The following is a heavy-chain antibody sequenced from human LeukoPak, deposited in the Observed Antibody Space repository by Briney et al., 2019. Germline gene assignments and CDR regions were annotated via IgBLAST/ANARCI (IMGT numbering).Heavy chain of an antibody. CDR1: GGSISSYY. Sequence: SETLSLTCTVSGGSISSYYWSWIRQPPGKGLEWIGYIYTSGSTNYNSSLKSRVTISVDTSKNQFSLKLSSVTGADTAVYYCARQMTAYDFWSGYSYYYYYYMDVWGKGTTVTVSS. CDR2: IYTSGST. D-gene: IGHD3-3*01. J-gene: IGHJ6*03. CDR3: ARQMTAYDFWSGYSYYYYYYMDV. V-gene: IGHV4-4*09.